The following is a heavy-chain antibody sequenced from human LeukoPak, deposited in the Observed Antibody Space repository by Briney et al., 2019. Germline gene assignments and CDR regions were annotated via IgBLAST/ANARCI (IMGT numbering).Heavy chain of an antibody. Sequence: PGGSLRLPCAASGFTFSSYAMSWVRQAPGKGLEWVSAISGSGGSTYYADSVKGRFTISRDNSKNTLYLQMNSLRAEDTAVYYCAKRSPTYYYDSSGYYAPFDYWGQGTLVTVSS. J-gene: IGHJ4*02. CDR1: GFTFSSYA. CDR2: ISGSGGST. D-gene: IGHD3-22*01. CDR3: AKRSPTYYYDSSGYYAPFDY. V-gene: IGHV3-23*01.